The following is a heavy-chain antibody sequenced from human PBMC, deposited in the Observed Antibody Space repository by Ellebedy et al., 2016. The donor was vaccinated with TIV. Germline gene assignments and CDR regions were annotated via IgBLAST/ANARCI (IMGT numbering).Heavy chain of an antibody. CDR2: IWDDGNYD. J-gene: IGHJ3*01. CDR3: ARVGDRDNEEDAFDL. V-gene: IGHV3-33*01. Sequence: GGSLRLSXAAYGFIFKNYVIHWVRQSPGRGLEWVAVIWDDGNYDTVVDSVKGRFTISRDNSENKVYLQMTGLRVEDTAVYYWARVGDRDNEEDAFDLWGQGTQVTVSS. CDR1: GFIFKNYV. D-gene: IGHD2-21*02.